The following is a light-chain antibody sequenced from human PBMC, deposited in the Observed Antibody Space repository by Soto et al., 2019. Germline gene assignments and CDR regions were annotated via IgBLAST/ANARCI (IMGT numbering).Light chain of an antibody. Sequence: EIVMTQSPATLSVSPGERATLSCRASQSVSSDLVWYQQKPGQAPSLLIYSASSRATGIPDRFSGRGSGADYTLTISRLEPEDSAMYYCQQYGYSFWTFGQGTKV. CDR1: QSVSSD. J-gene: IGKJ1*01. CDR2: SAS. V-gene: IGKV3-20*01. CDR3: QQYGYSFWT.